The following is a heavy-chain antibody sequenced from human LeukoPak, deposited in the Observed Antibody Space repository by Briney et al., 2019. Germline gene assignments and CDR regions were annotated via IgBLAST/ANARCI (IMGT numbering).Heavy chain of an antibody. CDR2: IYPGDSDT. V-gene: IGHV5-51*01. D-gene: IGHD4-17*01. CDR3: ARNGYGDYDDYYYGMDV. CDR1: GYSFTSYW. J-gene: IGHJ6*02. Sequence: GESLKISCKGSGYSFTSYWIGWVRQMPGKGLEWMGSIYPGDSDTRYSPSFQGQVTISADKSISTAYLQWSSLKASDTAMYYCARNGYGDYDDYYYGMDVWGQGTTVTVSS.